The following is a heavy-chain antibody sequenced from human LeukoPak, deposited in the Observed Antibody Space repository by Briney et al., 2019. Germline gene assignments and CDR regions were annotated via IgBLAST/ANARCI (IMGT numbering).Heavy chain of an antibody. J-gene: IGHJ6*03. Sequence: GASVKVSCKASGGTFNSYAISWVRQAPGQGLEWMGGIIPIFGTTNYARKFRGRVTLTADKSTSTAYMELSSLRSEDTAVYYCARDRPVVVTANHYYYMDVWGKGTTVTVSS. CDR1: GGTFNSYA. CDR2: IIPIFGTT. CDR3: ARDRPVVVTANHYYYMDV. D-gene: IGHD2-21*02. V-gene: IGHV1-69*06.